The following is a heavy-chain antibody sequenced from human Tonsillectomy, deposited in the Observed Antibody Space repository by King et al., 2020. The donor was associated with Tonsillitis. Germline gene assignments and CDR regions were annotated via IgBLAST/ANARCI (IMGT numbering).Heavy chain of an antibody. V-gene: IGHV3-30-3*02. CDR1: GFTFSSYA. CDR3: AKNGVKHHMIVVVITAYYFDY. J-gene: IGHJ4*02. D-gene: IGHD3-22*01. CDR2: ISYDGSNK. Sequence: QLVQSGGGVVQPGRSLRLSCAASGFTFSSYAMHWVRQAPGKGLEWVAVISYDGSNKYYADSVKGRFTISRDNSKNTLYLQMNSLRAEDTAVYYCAKNGVKHHMIVVVITAYYFDYWGQGTLVTVSS.